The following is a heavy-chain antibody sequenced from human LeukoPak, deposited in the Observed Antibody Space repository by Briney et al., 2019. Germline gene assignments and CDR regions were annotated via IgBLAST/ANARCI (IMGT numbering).Heavy chain of an antibody. CDR1: GFTSSSYW. CDR3: AREPIVGANFDY. CDR2: INSDGSST. J-gene: IGHJ4*02. V-gene: IGHV3-74*01. D-gene: IGHD1-26*01. Sequence: PGGSLRLSCAASGFTSSSYWMHWFRQAPGKGLVSISRINSDGSSTSYSDSVKGRFTISRDNAKNTLYLQMISLRAEDTAVYYCAREPIVGANFDYWGQGTLVTVS.